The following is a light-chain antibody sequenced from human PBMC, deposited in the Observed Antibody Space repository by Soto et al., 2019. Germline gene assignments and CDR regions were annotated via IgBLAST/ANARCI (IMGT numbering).Light chain of an antibody. V-gene: IGLV2-14*03. CDR1: SSDVGGNNY. Sequence: QSALTQPASVSGSPGQSITIACSGTSSDVGGNNYVSWYQHHPGKVPKLIIYDVTNRPSGVSNRFSGSKSGDTAYLTISGLQAEDEADYFCSSYVSSGTYLLFGGGTKVTVL. CDR3: SSYVSSGTYLL. CDR2: DVT. J-gene: IGLJ2*01.